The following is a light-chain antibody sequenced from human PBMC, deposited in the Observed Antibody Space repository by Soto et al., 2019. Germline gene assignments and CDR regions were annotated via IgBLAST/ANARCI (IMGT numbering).Light chain of an antibody. CDR2: DTS. V-gene: IGLV7-46*01. Sequence: QAVVTQEPSLTVSPGGTVTLTCGSSTGAVTGGHYPYWFQQKPGQAPRTLIYDTSNKHSWTPARFSGSLLGGKAALTLSGAQPEDEADYYCLVHYSASLALGGGTKVTVL. J-gene: IGLJ2*01. CDR1: TGAVTGGHY. CDR3: LVHYSASLA.